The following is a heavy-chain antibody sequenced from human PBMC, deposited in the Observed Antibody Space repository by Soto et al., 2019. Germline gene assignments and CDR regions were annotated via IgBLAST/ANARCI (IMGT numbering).Heavy chain of an antibody. CDR1: GGSISSSSYY. CDR2: IYYRGNT. D-gene: IGHD2-15*01. Sequence: SETLSLTCTVSGGSISSSSYYWGWIRQPPGKGLEWIGSIYYRGNTYYNPSLKSRVTISVDTSKNQFSLKLSSVTAADTAVYYCAREGGGYCSGGSCKVDYWGQGPLVTVPQ. J-gene: IGHJ4*02. V-gene: IGHV4-39*02. CDR3: AREGGGYCSGGSCKVDY.